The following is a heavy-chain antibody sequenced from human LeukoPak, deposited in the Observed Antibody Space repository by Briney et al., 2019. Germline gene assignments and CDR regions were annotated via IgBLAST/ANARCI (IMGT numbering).Heavy chain of an antibody. CDR2: IYSGGST. J-gene: IGHJ4*02. Sequence: GGSLRLSCAASGFTVSSNYMSWVRQAPGKGLEWVSVIYSGGSTYYADSVKGRFTISRDNSKNTLYLQMNSLRAEDTAVYYCARVSVLRYFDWSPYSYWGQGTLVTVSS. CDR1: GFTVSSNY. CDR3: ARVSVLRYFDWSPYSY. V-gene: IGHV3-53*01. D-gene: IGHD3-9*01.